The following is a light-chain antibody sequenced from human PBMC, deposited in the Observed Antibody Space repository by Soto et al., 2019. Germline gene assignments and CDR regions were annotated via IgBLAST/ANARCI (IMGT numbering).Light chain of an antibody. CDR3: QQYDTYWT. CDR2: KAS. CDR1: QSISSR. V-gene: IGKV1-5*03. J-gene: IGKJ1*01. Sequence: DIQMTQSPSTLSASLGDRVTITCRASQSISSRLAWYQQKPGKAPKLLIYKASSLERGVPSRFSGSGSGTEFTLTIFSLQPDDFATYYCQQYDTYWTFGQGTKVDIK.